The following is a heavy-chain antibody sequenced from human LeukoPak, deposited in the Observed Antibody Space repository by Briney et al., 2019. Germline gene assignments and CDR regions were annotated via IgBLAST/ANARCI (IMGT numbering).Heavy chain of an antibody. Sequence: SETLSLTYTVSRGSISSHFWSWIRQPPGKGLEWIGYIYYSGSTNYNPSLRSRVTMSVDTSKNQFSLKLSSVTAADTAIYYCARAGYCGTNCYFGDWGQGTLVTVSS. CDR3: ARAGYCGTNCYFGD. CDR2: IYYSGST. V-gene: IGHV4-59*11. J-gene: IGHJ4*02. CDR1: RGSISSHF. D-gene: IGHD2-21*02.